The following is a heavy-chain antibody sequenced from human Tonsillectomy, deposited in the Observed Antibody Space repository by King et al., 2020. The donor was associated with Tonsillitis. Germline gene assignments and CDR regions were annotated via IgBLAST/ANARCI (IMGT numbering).Heavy chain of an antibody. Sequence: QLVQSGAEVKKPGESLRISCKGSGYSFTSYWISWVRQMPGKGLEWMVRIDPSDSYTDYSPTFQGHITISTDKSISTAHLQWSSLKASDTAMYYCARMDLGAYYFDYWGQGTLVTVSS. CDR3: ARMDLGAYYFDY. CDR1: GYSFTSYW. V-gene: IGHV5-10-1*03. D-gene: IGHD2-2*03. J-gene: IGHJ4*02. CDR2: IDPSDSYT.